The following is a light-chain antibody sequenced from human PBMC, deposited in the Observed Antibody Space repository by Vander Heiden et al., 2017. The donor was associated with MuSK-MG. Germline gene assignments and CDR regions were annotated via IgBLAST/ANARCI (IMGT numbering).Light chain of an antibody. CDR2: AAS. J-gene: IGKJ1*01. Sequence: VIWMPQSPSLLSASTGDGVTISCRMSQGISSYLAWYQQKPGKAPELLIYAASTLQSVAHSRFSGSGAGTDFLIISSRQQSEVFVTYYRQQYCSFPWTFGQGTKVEIK. CDR1: QGISSY. V-gene: IGKV1D-8*01. CDR3: QQYCSFPWT.